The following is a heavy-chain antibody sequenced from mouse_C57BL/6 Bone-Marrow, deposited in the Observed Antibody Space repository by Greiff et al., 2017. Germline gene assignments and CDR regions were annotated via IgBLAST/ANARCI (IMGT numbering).Heavy chain of an antibody. CDR1: GFSLTSYG. Sequence: VMLVESGPGLVQPSQSLSITCTVSGFSLTSYGVHWVRQSPGKGLEWLGVIWSGGSTDYNAAFISRLSISKDNSKSQVFFKMNSLQADDTAIYYCATNSYFYYAMDYWGQGTSVTVSS. CDR2: IWSGGST. CDR3: ATNSYFYYAMDY. J-gene: IGHJ4*01. V-gene: IGHV2-2*01.